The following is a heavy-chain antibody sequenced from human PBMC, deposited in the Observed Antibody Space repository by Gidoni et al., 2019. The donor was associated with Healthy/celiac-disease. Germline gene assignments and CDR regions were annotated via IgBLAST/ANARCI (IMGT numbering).Heavy chain of an antibody. V-gene: IGHV3-13*01. J-gene: IGHJ6*02. CDR1: GFTFSSYD. CDR3: ARVMAVTTPGRYYYYGMDV. CDR2: IGTAGDT. Sequence: EVQLVESGGGLVQPGGSLSLSCAASGFTFSSYDMHWVRQATGKGLEWVSAIGTAGDTYYPGSVKGRFTISREDAKNSLYLQMNSLRAGDTAVYYCARVMAVTTPGRYYYYGMDVWGQGTTVTVSS. D-gene: IGHD4-17*01.